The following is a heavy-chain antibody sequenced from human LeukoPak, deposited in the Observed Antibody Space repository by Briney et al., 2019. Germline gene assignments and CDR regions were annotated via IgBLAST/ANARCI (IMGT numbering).Heavy chain of an antibody. D-gene: IGHD4/OR15-4a*01. CDR3: AKDFAYGANYMDV. J-gene: IGHJ6*03. CDR2: IRYDGSNK. V-gene: IGHV3-30*02. CDR1: GFTFSSYG. Sequence: GGSLRLSCAASGFTFSSYGMHWVRQAPGKGLEWVAFIRYDGSNKYYADSVKGRFTISRDNSKNTLYLQMSSLRADDTAVYYCAKDFAYGANYMDVWGKGTTVTVSS.